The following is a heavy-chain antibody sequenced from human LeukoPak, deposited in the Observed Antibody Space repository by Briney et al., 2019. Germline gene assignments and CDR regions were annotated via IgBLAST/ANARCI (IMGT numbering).Heavy chain of an antibody. CDR1: GYTFTSYT. CDR3: ARGEKRQLVGSSEKYFQH. J-gene: IGHJ1*01. CDR2: INAGNGNT. V-gene: IGHV1-3*03. Sequence: ASVKVSCKASGYTFTSYTMHWVRQAPGQRLEWMGWINAGNGNTKYSQAFQGRVTITWDTSANTAYMELSSLRSEDMAVYYCARGEKRQLVGSSEKYFQHWGQGTLVTVSS. D-gene: IGHD6-13*01.